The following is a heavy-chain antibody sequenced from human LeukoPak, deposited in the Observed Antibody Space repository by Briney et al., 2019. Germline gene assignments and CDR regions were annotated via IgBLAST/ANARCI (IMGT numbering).Heavy chain of an antibody. V-gene: IGHV3-30*18. CDR3: AKASYYYGSGSPRLDYYGMDV. J-gene: IGHJ6*04. CDR2: ISYDGSNK. Sequence: GGSLRLCCAASGFTFSSYGMHWVRQAPGKGLEWVAVISYDGSNKYYADSVKGRFTISRDNSKNTLYLQMNSLRAEDTAVYYCAKASYYYGSGSPRLDYYGMDVWGKGTTVTVSS. CDR1: GFTFSSYG. D-gene: IGHD3-10*01.